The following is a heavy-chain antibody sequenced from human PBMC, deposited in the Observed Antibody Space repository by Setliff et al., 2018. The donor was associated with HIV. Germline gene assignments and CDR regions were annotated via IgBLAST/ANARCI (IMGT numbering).Heavy chain of an antibody. V-gene: IGHV4-4*07. Sequence: PSETLSLTCTVSGASISSYYWNWFRQPAGKGLESLGRIYTSGSTYYNPSLKSRVTISVDTSKNQFSLKLSSVTAADTAMYYCARGGYDYVWGSYRYPYYYYYMDVWGKGTTVTVSS. J-gene: IGHJ6*03. CDR2: IYTSGST. CDR1: GASISSYY. CDR3: ARGGYDYVWGSYRYPYYYYYMDV. D-gene: IGHD3-16*02.